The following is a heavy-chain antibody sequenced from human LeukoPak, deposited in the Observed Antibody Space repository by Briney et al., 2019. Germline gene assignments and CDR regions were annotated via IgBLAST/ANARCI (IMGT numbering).Heavy chain of an antibody. Sequence: GGSLRLSCAASGFTFRNYVIHWVRQAPGKGPEWVAVTSSDLNVKLYADSVKGRFTISRDNSRSTLYLQMNSLRVEDTAVYYCARGRPQGNDYWGQGTLVTVSS. V-gene: IGHV3-30-3*01. CDR1: GFTFRNYV. CDR2: TSSDLNVK. D-gene: IGHD4-23*01. J-gene: IGHJ4*02. CDR3: ARGRPQGNDY.